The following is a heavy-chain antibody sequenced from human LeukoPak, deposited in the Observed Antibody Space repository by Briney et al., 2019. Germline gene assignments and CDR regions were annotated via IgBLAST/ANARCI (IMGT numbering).Heavy chain of an antibody. D-gene: IGHD4-17*01. CDR1: GGSISSSSYY. CDR2: IYYSGST. J-gene: IGHJ3*02. CDR3: ARASTVTTLAGGGVPSDAFDI. Sequence: SETLSLTCTVSGGSISSSSYYWGWIRQPPGKGLEWIGSIYYSGSTYYNPSLKSRVTISVDTSKNQFSLKLSSVTAADTAVYYCARASTVTTLAGGGVPSDAFDIWGQGTMVTVSS. V-gene: IGHV4-39*07.